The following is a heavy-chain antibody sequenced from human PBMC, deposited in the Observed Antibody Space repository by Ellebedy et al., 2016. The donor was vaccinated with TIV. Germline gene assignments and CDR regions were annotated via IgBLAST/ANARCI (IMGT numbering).Heavy chain of an antibody. Sequence: GESLKISCAASGFTFSSFWMGWVRQAPGKGLEWVAYIKEDGGENYYVDSVKGRFTISRDNAKNSLYLQLDSLRAEDTAVYFCARDRGGRTGIDYWGQGTLVTVSS. CDR2: IKEDGGEN. V-gene: IGHV3-7*01. CDR1: GFTFSSFW. D-gene: IGHD1-1*01. CDR3: ARDRGGRTGIDY. J-gene: IGHJ4*02.